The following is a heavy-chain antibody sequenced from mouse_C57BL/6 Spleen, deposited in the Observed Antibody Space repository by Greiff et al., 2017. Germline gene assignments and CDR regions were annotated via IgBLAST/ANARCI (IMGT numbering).Heavy chain of an antibody. J-gene: IGHJ2*01. CDR3: ARTGTNDY. D-gene: IGHD4-1*01. V-gene: IGHV5-17*01. CDR1: GFTFSDYG. Sequence: EVKLQESGGGLVKPGGSLKLSCAASGFTFSDYGMHWVRQAPEKGLEWVAYISSGSSTIYYADTVKGRFTISRDNVKNTLFLQMTSLRSEDTAMYYCARTGTNDYWGQGTTLTVSS. CDR2: ISSGSSTI.